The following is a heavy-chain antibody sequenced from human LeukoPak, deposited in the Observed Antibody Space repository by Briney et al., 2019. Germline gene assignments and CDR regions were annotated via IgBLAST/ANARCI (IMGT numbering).Heavy chain of an antibody. D-gene: IGHD5-12*01. CDR3: ASLVATIKGYYYYYMDV. CDR2: ISSSSSYI. V-gene: IGHV3-21*01. Sequence: GGSLRLSCAASGFTFSSYSMNWVRQAPGKGLEWVSSISSSSSYIYYADSVKGRFTISRDNAKNSLYLQMNSLRAEDTAVYYCASLVATIKGYYYYYMDVWGKGTTVTVSS. J-gene: IGHJ6*03. CDR1: GFTFSSYS.